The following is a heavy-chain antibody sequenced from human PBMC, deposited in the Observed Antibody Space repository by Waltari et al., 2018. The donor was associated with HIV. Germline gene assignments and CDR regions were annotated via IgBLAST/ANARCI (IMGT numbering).Heavy chain of an antibody. CDR1: GYTFPAYF. D-gene: IGHD3-10*01. V-gene: IGHV1-2*02. CDR2: INPNSRET. CDR3: ASVTDSGTALAN. Sequence: QVHLVQSGAEVKKPGSSVRVSCKTTGYTFPAYFFYWVRQAPGRAIEWVGMINPNSRETKSAQRLEGRVTLTRDLSTSTGYMELSRLTPDDTAVYYCASVTDSGTALANWGQGTLISVSS. J-gene: IGHJ4*02.